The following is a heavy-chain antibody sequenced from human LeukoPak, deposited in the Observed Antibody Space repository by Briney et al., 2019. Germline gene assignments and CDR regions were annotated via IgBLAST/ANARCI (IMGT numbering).Heavy chain of an antibody. D-gene: IGHD3-22*01. CDR2: ISGSGGST. CDR1: GFTFSSYA. J-gene: IGHJ4*02. CDR3: AKSTTKAHYYDSSGYPY. Sequence: GGSLRLSCAASGFTFSSYAMSWVRQAPGKGLEWVSAISGSGGSTYYADSVKGRFTISRDNSKNTLYLQMNSPRAEDTAVYYCAKSTTKAHYYDSSGYPYWGQGTLVTVSS. V-gene: IGHV3-23*01.